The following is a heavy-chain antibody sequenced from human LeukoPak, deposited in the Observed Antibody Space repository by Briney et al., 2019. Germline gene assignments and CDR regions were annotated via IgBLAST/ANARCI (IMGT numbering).Heavy chain of an antibody. V-gene: IGHV3-33*01. Sequence: GGSLRLSCAASGFSFSSYGMRWVRQAPGKGLEWVGDIWYDGSHTYYADSVKGRFTISRDNSMNTLYMQMNSLRGEDAAVYYCVRGGYCSGTSCAHCDGMDVWGQGTTVTVSS. D-gene: IGHD2-2*01. J-gene: IGHJ6*02. CDR1: GFSFSSYG. CDR2: IWYDGSHT. CDR3: VRGGYCSGTSCAHCDGMDV.